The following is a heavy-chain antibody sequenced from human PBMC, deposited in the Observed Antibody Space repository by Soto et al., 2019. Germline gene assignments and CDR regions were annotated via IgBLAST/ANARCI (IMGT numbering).Heavy chain of an antibody. V-gene: IGHV4-4*07. CDR2: IYPTGIT. CDR3: ARDRGGGWLDP. CDR1: GGSMSGFY. D-gene: IGHD2-15*01. J-gene: IGHJ5*02. Sequence: SETLSLTCVVSGGSMSGFYWSWIRQSADKGLEWIGRIYPTGITNYNPSLKSRVTMSIDTSKKQFSLKVRSVTAADTARYYCARDRGGGWLDPWGQGALVTVSS.